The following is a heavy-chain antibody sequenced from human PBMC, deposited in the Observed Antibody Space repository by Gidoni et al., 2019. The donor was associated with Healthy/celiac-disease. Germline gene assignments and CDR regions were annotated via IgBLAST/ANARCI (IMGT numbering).Heavy chain of an antibody. D-gene: IGHD2-15*01. CDR3: ARSAGECSGGSCYLYYFDY. CDR1: GFTFSDDY. J-gene: IGHJ4*02. Sequence: QVQLVESGGGLVKPGWSLRLSCAASGFTFSDDYMCWIRQAPGKGLEWVSYISSSGSTIYYADSVKGRITISRDNAKHSLYLQRNSLRAEDTAEYYCARSAGECSGGSCYLYYFDYWGQGTLVTVSS. CDR2: ISSSGSTI. V-gene: IGHV3-11*01.